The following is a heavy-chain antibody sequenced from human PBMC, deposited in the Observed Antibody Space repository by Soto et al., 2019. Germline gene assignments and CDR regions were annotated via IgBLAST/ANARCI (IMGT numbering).Heavy chain of an antibody. CDR3: ARVGGYNHWFDP. V-gene: IGHV4-38-2*01. Sequence: PWGTLSITCAVSGFYISSGNYWGWIRKHPGKGLEWIGSVYHGGNTYYNPSLKRRVAISIYLSKNHFSLNFGSVTAADTAVYYCARVGGYNHWFDPWGQGTLVTVSS. CDR1: GFYISSGNY. J-gene: IGHJ5*02. CDR2: VYHGGNT. D-gene: IGHD6-25*01.